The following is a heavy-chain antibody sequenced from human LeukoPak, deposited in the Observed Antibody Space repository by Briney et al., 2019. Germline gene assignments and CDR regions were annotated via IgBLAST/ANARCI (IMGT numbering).Heavy chain of an antibody. J-gene: IGHJ4*02. CDR1: GFTFSSYA. V-gene: IGHV3-23*01. CDR2: ISGSSGST. Sequence: GGSLRLSCAASGFTFSSYAMSWVRQAPGKGLEWVLSISGSSGSTYYADSVKGRFTISRDNSKNTLYLQMNSLRAEDTAIYCCAKAGYSTSWDFDYWGQGTLVTVSS. CDR3: AKAGYSTSWDFDY. D-gene: IGHD6-13*01.